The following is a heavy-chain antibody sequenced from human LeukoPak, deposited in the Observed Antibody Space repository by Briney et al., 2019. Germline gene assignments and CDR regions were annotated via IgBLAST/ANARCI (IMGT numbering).Heavy chain of an antibody. Sequence: PGGSLRLSCAASGFTFSSYAMHWVRQAPGKGLEWVAVISYDGSNKYYADSVKGRFTISRDNSKNTLYLQMNSLRAEDTAVYYCARDKSYDSSGSYIFDYWGQGTLVTVSS. CDR2: ISYDGSNK. J-gene: IGHJ4*02. D-gene: IGHD3-22*01. CDR3: ARDKSYDSSGSYIFDY. CDR1: GFTFSSYA. V-gene: IGHV3-30-3*01.